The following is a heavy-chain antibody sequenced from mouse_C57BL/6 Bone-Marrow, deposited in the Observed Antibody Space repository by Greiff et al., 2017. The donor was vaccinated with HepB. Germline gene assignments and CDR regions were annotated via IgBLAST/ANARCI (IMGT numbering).Heavy chain of an antibody. CDR3: ARRITTVVAYYYAMDY. D-gene: IGHD1-1*01. CDR2: IYPGDGDT. J-gene: IGHJ4*01. V-gene: IGHV1-82*01. Sequence: QVQLQHSGPELVKPGASVKISCKASGYAFSSSWMNWVKQRPGKGLEWIGRIYPGDGDTNYNGKFKGKATLTADKSSSTAYMQLSSLTSEDSAVYFCARRITTVVAYYYAMDYWGQGTSVTVSS. CDR1: GYAFSSSW.